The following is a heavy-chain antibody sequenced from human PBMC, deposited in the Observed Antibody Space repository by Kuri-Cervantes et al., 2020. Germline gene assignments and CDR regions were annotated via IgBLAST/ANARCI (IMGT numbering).Heavy chain of an antibody. CDR2: IRGTGTST. CDR3: AKDYGSGSLHDAFDI. Sequence: GGSLRPSCAVSGFTFRNYAMAWVRQAPGKGLEWVSTIRGTGTSTYYADSVKGRFTISRDNSKNSLYLQMNSLRAEDTAVYYCAKDYGSGSLHDAFDIWGQGTMVTVSS. J-gene: IGHJ3*02. CDR1: GFTFRNYA. V-gene: IGHV3-23*01. D-gene: IGHD3-10*01.